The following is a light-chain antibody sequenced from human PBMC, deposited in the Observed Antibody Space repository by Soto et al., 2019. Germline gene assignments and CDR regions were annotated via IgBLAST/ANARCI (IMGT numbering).Light chain of an antibody. Sequence: AIRMTQSPSSFSASTGDRVTITCRASQGISSYLAWYQQKPGKAPKLLIYAASTLQSGVPSRFSGSGSGTDFTLTIRCLQSEDFATYYCQQYYSYPPITFGQGTRLDIK. CDR1: QGISSY. CDR3: QQYYSYPPIT. CDR2: AAS. J-gene: IGKJ5*01. V-gene: IGKV1-8*01.